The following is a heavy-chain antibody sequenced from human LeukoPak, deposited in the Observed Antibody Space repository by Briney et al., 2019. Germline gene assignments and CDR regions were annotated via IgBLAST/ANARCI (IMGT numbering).Heavy chain of an antibody. CDR2: IYFSGST. V-gene: IGHV4-59*01. Sequence: PSETLSLTCAAYGCTFSGYYRSWIRQPPGKGLEWIGYIYFSGSTSYNPSLKSRVTISVDRSKNQFSLKLSSVAAADTAVYYYPCSYYTKIHHWTQGPLVTVSS. J-gene: IGHJ1*01. CDR1: GCTFSGYY. CDR3: PCSYYTKIHH. D-gene: IGHD3-22*01.